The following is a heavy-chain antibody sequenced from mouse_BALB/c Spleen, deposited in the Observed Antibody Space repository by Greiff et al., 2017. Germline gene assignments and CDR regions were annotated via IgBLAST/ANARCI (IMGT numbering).Heavy chain of an antibody. Sequence: EVMLVESGGGLVKPGGSLKLSCAASGFTFSSYAMSWVRQTPEKRLEWVASISSGGSTYYPDSVKGRFTISRDNARNILYLQMSSLRSEDTAMYYFARGYAMDYWGQGTSVTVSS. CDR1: GFTFSSYA. J-gene: IGHJ4*01. CDR3: ARGYAMDY. V-gene: IGHV5-6-5*01. CDR2: ISSGGST.